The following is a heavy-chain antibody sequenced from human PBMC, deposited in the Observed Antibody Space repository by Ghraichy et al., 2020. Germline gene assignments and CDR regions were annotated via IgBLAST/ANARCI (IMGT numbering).Heavy chain of an antibody. CDR2: ISYDGNNK. D-gene: IGHD6-13*01. Sequence: GSLRLSCAASGFTFGSYGMHWVRQAPGKGLEWVAVISYDGNNKNYADSVKGRMTISRDNSQNTLYLQMNSLRAEDTAVYFCAKVRTFTAYSSTWATFDYWGQGTLVTVSS. J-gene: IGHJ4*02. CDR1: GFTFGSYG. V-gene: IGHV3-30*18. CDR3: AKVRTFTAYSSTWATFDY.